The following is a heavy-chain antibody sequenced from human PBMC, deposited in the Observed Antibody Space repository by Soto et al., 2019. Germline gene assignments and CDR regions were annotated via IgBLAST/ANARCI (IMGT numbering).Heavy chain of an antibody. Sequence: EVQLVESGGGLVQPGGSLRLSCAASGFTFSSYSMNWVRQAPGKGLEWVSYITSGSSTVYYADSVKGRFTISRDNAKKSLNLQMNRLRAEDTAVYYCARGRYCSSTSCFRDYMDVWGKGTTVTVSS. CDR1: GFTFSSYS. V-gene: IGHV3-48*01. J-gene: IGHJ6*03. CDR2: ITSGSSTV. D-gene: IGHD2-2*01. CDR3: ARGRYCSSTSCFRDYMDV.